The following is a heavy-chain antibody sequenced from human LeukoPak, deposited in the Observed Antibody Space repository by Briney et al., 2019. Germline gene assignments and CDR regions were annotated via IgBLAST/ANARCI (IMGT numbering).Heavy chain of an antibody. D-gene: IGHD4-17*01. J-gene: IGHJ5*02. Sequence: SETLSLTCTVSGGSISSHYWSWIRQPPGKGLEGIGYIYYSGSTNYNPSLKSRVTISVDTSKNQFSLKLSSVTAADTAVYYCARYGGYVPAGFDPWGQGTLVTVSS. CDR1: GGSISSHY. CDR2: IYYSGST. CDR3: ARYGGYVPAGFDP. V-gene: IGHV4-59*11.